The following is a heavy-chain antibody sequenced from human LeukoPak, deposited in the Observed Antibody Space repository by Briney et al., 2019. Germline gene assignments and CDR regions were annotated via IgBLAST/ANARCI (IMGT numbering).Heavy chain of an antibody. CDR3: ARDYGNWFDP. Sequence: ASVKVSCKAYGYTFTAYYMHWVRQAPGQGLEWMGRINPNRGGTNYAQKFQGRVTMTRDASISTAYMELSRLTSDDTAVYYCARDYGNWFDPWGQGTLVTVSS. CDR2: INPNRGGT. CDR1: GYTFTAYY. J-gene: IGHJ5*02. D-gene: IGHD3-16*01. V-gene: IGHV1-2*06.